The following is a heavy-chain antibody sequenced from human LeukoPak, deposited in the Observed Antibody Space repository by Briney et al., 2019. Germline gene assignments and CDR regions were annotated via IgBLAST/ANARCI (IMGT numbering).Heavy chain of an antibody. V-gene: IGHV3-23*01. J-gene: IGHJ6*04. Sequence: QPGGSLRLSCAVSGRTFSSFAMSWVRQAPGKGLEWVSAITGSAGATWYADAVKGRFTISRDNSKNTMYLQVNSLGAEDTALYYCAKMKGATEYYYYAMDVWGKGTMVSVSS. CDR3: AKMKGATEYYYYAMDV. D-gene: IGHD5-24*01. CDR1: GRTFSSFA. CDR2: ITGSAGAT.